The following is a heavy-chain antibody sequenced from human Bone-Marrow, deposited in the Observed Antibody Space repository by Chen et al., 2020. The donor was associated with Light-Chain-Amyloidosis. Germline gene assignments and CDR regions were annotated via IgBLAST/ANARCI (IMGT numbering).Heavy chain of an antibody. V-gene: IGHV4-39*01. Sequence: QLQLQESGPGLVRPSETLSLTCTVSGGSISINSYYWGWIRQPPGKGLEWIGSMSYSGSTYYSPSLKSRVTISVDTPKNQFSLRLNSVTAADTALYYCARMFGFCSGGSCYSAYFDYWGQGALVNVSS. J-gene: IGHJ4*02. CDR3: ARMFGFCSGGSCYSAYFDY. CDR1: GGSISINSYY. D-gene: IGHD2-15*01. CDR2: MSYSGST.